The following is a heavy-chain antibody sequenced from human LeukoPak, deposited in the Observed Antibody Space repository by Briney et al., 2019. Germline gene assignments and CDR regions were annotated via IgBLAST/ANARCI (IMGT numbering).Heavy chain of an antibody. J-gene: IGHJ6*03. V-gene: IGHV1-46*01. CDR1: GYTFTSYD. CDR2: INPSGGST. Sequence: ASVKVSCKASGYTFTSYDINWVRQAPGQGLEWMGIINPSGGSTSYAQKFQGRVTMTRDMSTSTVYMELSSLRSEDTAVYYCARGYSLVTIFGVVIENYYYYYMDVWGKGTTVTVSS. D-gene: IGHD3-3*01. CDR3: ARGYSLVTIFGVVIENYYYYYMDV.